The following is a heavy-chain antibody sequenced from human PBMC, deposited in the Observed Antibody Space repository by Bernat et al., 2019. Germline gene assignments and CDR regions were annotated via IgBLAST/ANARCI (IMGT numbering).Heavy chain of an antibody. CDR2: TSYDGSNK. D-gene: IGHD3-10*01. V-gene: IGHV3-30-3*01. CDR3: ARHYGSPGSMDV. Sequence: QVQLVESGGGVVQPGRSRRLSCAASGFTFSNYAIHWVRQAPGQGLEWVAVTSYDGSNKCYAASVKGRFTISRDNSKNTLYLQMNSLGTEDTAVYYCARHYGSPGSMDVWGQGTTVTVSS. CDR1: GFTFSNYA. J-gene: IGHJ6*02.